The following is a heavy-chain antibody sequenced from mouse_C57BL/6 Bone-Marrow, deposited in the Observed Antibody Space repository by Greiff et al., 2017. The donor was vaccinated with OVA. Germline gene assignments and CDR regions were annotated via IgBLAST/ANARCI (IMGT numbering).Heavy chain of an antibody. J-gene: IGHJ1*03. D-gene: IGHD1-1*01. Sequence: QVQLKQSGAELMKPGASVKLSCKATGYTFTGYWIEWVKQRPGHGLEWIGEILPGSGSTNYNEKFKGKATFTADTSSNTAYMQLSSLNTEDSAIYYCARWAPYDSSPRWYFDVWGTGTTVTVSS. CDR3: ARWAPYDSSPRWYFDV. CDR2: ILPGSGST. CDR1: GYTFTGYW. V-gene: IGHV1-9*01.